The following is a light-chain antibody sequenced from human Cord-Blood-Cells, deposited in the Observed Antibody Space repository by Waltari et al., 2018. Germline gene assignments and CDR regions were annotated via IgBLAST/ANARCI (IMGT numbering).Light chain of an antibody. CDR1: SSNIGAGYD. CDR2: CNS. J-gene: IGLJ2*01. V-gene: IGLV1-40*01. CDR3: QSYDSSLSGVV. Sequence: QSVLTQPPSVSGAPGQRVTISCTGSSSNIGAGYDVHWYQQLPGTAPKLLIYCNSNGPSGVPDRFSGSKSGTSASLAITGLQAEDEADYYCQSYDSSLSGVVFGGGTKLTVL.